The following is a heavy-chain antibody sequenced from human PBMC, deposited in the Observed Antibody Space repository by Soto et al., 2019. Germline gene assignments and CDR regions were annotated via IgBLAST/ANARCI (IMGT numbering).Heavy chain of an antibody. CDR2: INKDGSEK. Sequence: EVQVVESGGGLVQPGGSLRLSCAASGFTFTSYWMTWVRQAPGRGLEWVANINKDGSEKSYVDSVKGRFTISRDNAKSSLYLQMNRLRAGDTAVYYCVREIASRLWGKGTTVIVSS. V-gene: IGHV3-7*01. J-gene: IGHJ6*04. CDR1: GFTFTSYW. D-gene: IGHD2-21*01. CDR3: VREIASRL.